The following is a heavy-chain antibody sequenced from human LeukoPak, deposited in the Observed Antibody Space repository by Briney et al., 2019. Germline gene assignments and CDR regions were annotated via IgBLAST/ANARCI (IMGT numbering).Heavy chain of an antibody. CDR3: ARDRGLAAAGLDY. J-gene: IGHJ4*02. CDR2: IYHSGST. CDR1: GGSISSSGYY. V-gene: IGHV4-30-2*01. Sequence: SETLSLTCTVSGGSISSSGYYWSWIRQPPGKGLEWIGYIYHSGSTYYNPSLKSRVTISVDRSKNQFSLKLSSVTAADTAVYYCARDRGLAAAGLDYWGQGTLVTVSS. D-gene: IGHD6-13*01.